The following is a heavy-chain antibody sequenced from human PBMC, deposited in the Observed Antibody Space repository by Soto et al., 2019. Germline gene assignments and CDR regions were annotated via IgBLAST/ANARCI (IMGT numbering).Heavy chain of an antibody. D-gene: IGHD2-15*01. V-gene: IGHV3-23*01. CDR2: ISGSGGST. Sequence: VQLLESGGGLVQPGGSLRLSCAASGFTFSSYAMSWVRQAPGKGLEWVSAISGSGGSTYYADSVKGRFTISRDNSKNTLYLQMNSLRAEDTAVYYCAKDWVGYCSGGSCYLDYWGQGTLVTVSS. CDR3: AKDWVGYCSGGSCYLDY. J-gene: IGHJ4*02. CDR1: GFTFSSYA.